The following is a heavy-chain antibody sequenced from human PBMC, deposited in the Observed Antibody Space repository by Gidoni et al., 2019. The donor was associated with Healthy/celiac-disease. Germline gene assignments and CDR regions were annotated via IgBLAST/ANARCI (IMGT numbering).Heavy chain of an antibody. CDR3: AREQWLSAFDI. V-gene: IGHV3-7*01. Sequence: EVQLVESGGGLVQPGGCLGLVCAGAGFTFSSYWMRWGRQGPGKGLEWVANIKQDGSEKYYVDSVKGRFTISRDNAKNSLYLQMNSLRAEDTAVYYCAREQWLSAFDIWGQGTMVTVSS. CDR1: GFTFSSYW. D-gene: IGHD6-19*01. J-gene: IGHJ3*02. CDR2: IKQDGSEK.